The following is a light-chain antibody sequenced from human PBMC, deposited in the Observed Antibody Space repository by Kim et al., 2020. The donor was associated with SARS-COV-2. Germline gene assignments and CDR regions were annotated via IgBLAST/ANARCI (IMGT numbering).Light chain of an antibody. J-gene: IGKJ2*01. Sequence: DIQMTQSPSSLSASVGDGVTITCRASHNIDNDLSWYQQKTGKAPKVLIFAASALQSGVPARFSGRGSGTDFTLTITSLQPEDSARYYCQQSSSFPYALGQETEQGI. CDR1: HNIDND. CDR3: QQSSSFPYA. V-gene: IGKV1-39*01. CDR2: AAS.